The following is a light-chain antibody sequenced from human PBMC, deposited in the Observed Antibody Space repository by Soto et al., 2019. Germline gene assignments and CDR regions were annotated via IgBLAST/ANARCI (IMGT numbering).Light chain of an antibody. J-gene: IGLJ1*01. CDR2: EVS. Sequence: QSVLTQPASVSGSPGQSSTIACTGTSSDVGGYNYVSWYQQHPGKAPKLMIYEVSSRPSGVSNRFSGSKSGNTASLTISGLQAEDEADYYCSSYTITTALVFGTGSKVTVL. V-gene: IGLV2-14*01. CDR3: SSYTITTALV. CDR1: SSDVGGYNY.